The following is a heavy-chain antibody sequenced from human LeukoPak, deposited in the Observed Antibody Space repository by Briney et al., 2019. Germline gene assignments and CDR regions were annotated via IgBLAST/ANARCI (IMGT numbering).Heavy chain of an antibody. V-gene: IGHV3-23*01. CDR3: ARGGSSCFDS. CDR1: GFTFSSYA. Sequence: GGSLRLSCAASGFTFSSYAMSWVRQAPGKGLEWVSAISGSGGSTYYADSVKGRFTTSRDNAKNSLYLQMNNLRDEDTAVYYCARGGSSCFDSWGQGTLVTVSS. CDR2: ISGSGGST. J-gene: IGHJ4*02. D-gene: IGHD6-13*01.